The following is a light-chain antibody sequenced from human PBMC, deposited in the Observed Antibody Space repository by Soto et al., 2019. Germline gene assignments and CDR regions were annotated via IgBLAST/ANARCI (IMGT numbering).Light chain of an antibody. Sequence: QPVLTQPASVSGSPGQSITISCTGTSSDVGAYNYVSWYQQHPGKAPKLMIYDVSNRPSGVSNRFSGSKSGNTASLTISGLQAEDEADYYCSSYTSSSTLGVFGGGTKLTVL. CDR1: SSDVGAYNY. J-gene: IGLJ2*01. CDR3: SSYTSSSTLGV. V-gene: IGLV2-14*03. CDR2: DVS.